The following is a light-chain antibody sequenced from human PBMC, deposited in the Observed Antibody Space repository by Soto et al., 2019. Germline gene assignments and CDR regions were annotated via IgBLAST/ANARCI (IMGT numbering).Light chain of an antibody. CDR2: DVS. J-gene: IGLJ2*01. V-gene: IGLV2-14*03. CDR1: SSDVGGYNY. Sequence: QSALTQPASVSGSPGQSITISCTGTSSDVGGYNYVSWYQQHPGKAPKLMIYDVSNRPSGVSNRFSGSKSGNTASLTISELPAEDEADYYCSSYTSSTTLKVFGGGTKLTVL. CDR3: SSYTSSTTLKV.